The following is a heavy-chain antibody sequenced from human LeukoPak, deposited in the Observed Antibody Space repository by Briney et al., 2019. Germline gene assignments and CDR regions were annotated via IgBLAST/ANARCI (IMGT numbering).Heavy chain of an antibody. J-gene: IGHJ4*02. Sequence: PGGSLRLSCAASGFTFSSYRMSWVRQAPGKGLEWVANIKQDGSERYYVDSVKGRFTISRDNAKNTLYLQMNSLRVEDTAIYYCARGGSCSGGNCKYTRKEIDYWGQGTLVTVSS. CDR2: IKQDGSER. V-gene: IGHV3-7*01. CDR1: GFTFSSYR. CDR3: ARGGSCSGGNCKYTRKEIDY. D-gene: IGHD2-15*01.